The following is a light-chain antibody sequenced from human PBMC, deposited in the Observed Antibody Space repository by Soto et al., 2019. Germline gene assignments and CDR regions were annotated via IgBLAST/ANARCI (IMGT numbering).Light chain of an antibody. Sequence: QSVLTQPASLSGSPGPSITISCTGTSSDVGGYNYVSWYQQHPGKAPKLMIYDVSNRPSGVSNRFSGFKSGNTASLTISGLHAEDEADYYCSSYTTSSTYVFGTGTKVTVL. CDR3: SSYTTSSTYV. J-gene: IGLJ1*01. CDR2: DVS. CDR1: SSDVGGYNY. V-gene: IGLV2-14*03.